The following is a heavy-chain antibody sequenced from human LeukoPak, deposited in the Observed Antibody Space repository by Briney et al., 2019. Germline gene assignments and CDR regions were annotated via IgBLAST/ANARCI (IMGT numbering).Heavy chain of an antibody. D-gene: IGHD6-6*01. CDR2: TYYRSTWYN. CDR3: ARDLGPSIAARPGYFDY. J-gene: IGHJ4*02. V-gene: IGHV6-1*01. Sequence: SQTLSLTCAISGDSVSSNSVTWNWIRQSPSRGLEWLGRTYYRSTWYNDYAVSVRGRITVNPDTSKNQFSLHLSSVTAADTAVYYCARDLGPSIAARPGYFDYWGQGTLVTVSS. CDR1: GDSVSSNSVT.